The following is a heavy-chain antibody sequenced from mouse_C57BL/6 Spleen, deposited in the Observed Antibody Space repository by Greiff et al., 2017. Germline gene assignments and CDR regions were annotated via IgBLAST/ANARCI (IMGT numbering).Heavy chain of an antibody. Sequence: EVNVVESGGGLVKPGGSLKLSCAASGFTFSSYAMSWVRQTPEKRLEWVATISDGGSYTYYPDNVKGRFTISRDNAKNNLYLQMSHLKSEDTAMYYCARGTTVVEDWFAYWGQGTLVTVSA. V-gene: IGHV5-4*03. CDR1: GFTFSSYA. CDR2: ISDGGSYT. J-gene: IGHJ3*01. CDR3: ARGTTVVEDWFAY. D-gene: IGHD1-1*01.